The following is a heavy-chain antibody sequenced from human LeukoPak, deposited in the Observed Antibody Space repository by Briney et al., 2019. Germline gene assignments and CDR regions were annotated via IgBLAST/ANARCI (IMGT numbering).Heavy chain of an antibody. CDR1: GFTVSSNY. Sequence: GGSLRLSCAASGFTVSSNYMSWVRQAPGKGLEWVSVIYSGGSTYYADSVKGRFTISRDNSKNTLYLQMNSLRAEDTAVYYCASPSSYGDYGGNAFDIRGQGTMVTVSS. J-gene: IGHJ3*02. V-gene: IGHV3-53*01. CDR3: ASPSSYGDYGGNAFDI. CDR2: IYSGGST. D-gene: IGHD4-17*01.